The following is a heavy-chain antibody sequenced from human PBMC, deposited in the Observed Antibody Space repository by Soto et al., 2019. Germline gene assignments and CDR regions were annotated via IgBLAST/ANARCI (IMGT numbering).Heavy chain of an antibody. CDR3: AMEVEDYRYGFGRDY. J-gene: IGHJ4*01. CDR2: IIPIFGTA. CDR1: GDTFSSYA. V-gene: IGHV1-69*01. D-gene: IGHD5-18*01. Sequence: QVQLVQSGAEVKKPGSSVKVSCKASGDTFSSYAISWVRQAPGQGLEWMGGIIPIFGTANYAQKFQVRVTITADESTITAYMELSSLRSEDTAVYYCAMEVEDYRYGFGRDYWGQGTLVIVSS.